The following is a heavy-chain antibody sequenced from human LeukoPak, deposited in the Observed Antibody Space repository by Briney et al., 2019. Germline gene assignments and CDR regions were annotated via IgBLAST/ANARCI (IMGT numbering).Heavy chain of an antibody. CDR2: IYGGGST. CDR3: ARTMHSSGWPHYMDV. D-gene: IGHD6-19*01. V-gene: IGHV3-53*01. J-gene: IGHJ6*03. Sequence: GGSLRLSCAASGFTVSSNYMSWVRQAPGKGLEWVSVIYGGGSTYYADSVKGRFTISRDNSKNTLYLQMNSLRAEDTAVYYCARTMHSSGWPHYMDVWGKGTTVSVSS. CDR1: GFTVSSNY.